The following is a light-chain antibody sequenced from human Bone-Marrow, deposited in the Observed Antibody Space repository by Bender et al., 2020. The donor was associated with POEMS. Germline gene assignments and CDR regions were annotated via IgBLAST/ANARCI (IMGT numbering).Light chain of an antibody. J-gene: IGLJ2*01. CDR3: QAWDSSTVI. CDR2: QDT. CDR1: SLGKKF. Sequence: SYDLTQPPSVSVAPGQTARISCSGDSLGKKFACWYQQKPGKSPQLVIFQDTKRPSGIPERFSGSNSANTATLTISGTQAMDEADYYCQAWDSSTVIFGGGTKLTVL. V-gene: IGLV3-1*01.